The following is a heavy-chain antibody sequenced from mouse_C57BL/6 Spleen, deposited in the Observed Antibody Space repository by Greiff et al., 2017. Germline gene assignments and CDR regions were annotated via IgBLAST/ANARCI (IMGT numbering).Heavy chain of an antibody. V-gene: IGHV7-3*01. J-gene: IGHJ2*01. D-gene: IGHD5-1-1*01. CDR2: IRNKANGYTT. CDR1: GFTFTDYY. CDR3: ARYRNNYAFDY. Sequence: EVKLVESGGCLVQPGGSLSLSCAASGFTFTDYYMRWVRQPPGKALEWLGFIRNKANGYTTEYSASVKGRFTISRDNSQSILYLQMNARRADDSATYYCARYRNNYAFDYWGPGTTRPV.